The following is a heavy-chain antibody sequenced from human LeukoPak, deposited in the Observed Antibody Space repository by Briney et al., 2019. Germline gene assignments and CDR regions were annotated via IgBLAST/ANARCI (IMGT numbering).Heavy chain of an antibody. D-gene: IGHD3/OR15-3a*01. CDR2: IKQDGSDK. V-gene: IGHV3-7*01. CDR1: GFTFSSYW. J-gene: IGHJ4*02. Sequence: GGSLRLSCAASGFTFSSYWMTWVRQAPGKGLEWVASIKQDGSDKYYVDSVKGRFTIPRDNAKNSVYLQMNSLRVGDTAVFYCARDSGTGWNYWGQGTLVTVSS. CDR3: ARDSGTGWNY.